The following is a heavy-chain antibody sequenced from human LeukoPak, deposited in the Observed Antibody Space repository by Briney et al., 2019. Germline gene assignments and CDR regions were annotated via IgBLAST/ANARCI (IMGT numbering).Heavy chain of an antibody. J-gene: IGHJ4*02. D-gene: IGHD6-13*01. CDR1: GFTFSSYG. CDR2: IWYDGSNK. V-gene: IGHV3-33*01. CDR3: ARGGPYSSSWLDY. Sequence: PGGSLRLSCAASGFTFSSYGMHWVRQAPGKGLEWVAVIWYDGSNKYYADSVKGRFTISRDNSKNTLYLQMNSLRAEDTAVYYCARGGPYSSSWLDYWGQGTLVTVSS.